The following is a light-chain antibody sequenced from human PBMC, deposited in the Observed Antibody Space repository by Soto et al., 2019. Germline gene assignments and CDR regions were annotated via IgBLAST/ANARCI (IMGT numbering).Light chain of an antibody. J-gene: IGLJ1*01. CDR3: SSYTSSSLRV. CDR1: SSDIGAYNH. CDR2: DVT. Sequence: QSALTQPASVSGSPGQSITISCTGTSSDIGAYNHVSWYQQHPGKAPKLLLYDVTNRPSGVSDRFSGSKSGNTASLTISGLQAEDEADYYCSSYTSSSLRVFGTWTKVTVL. V-gene: IGLV2-14*01.